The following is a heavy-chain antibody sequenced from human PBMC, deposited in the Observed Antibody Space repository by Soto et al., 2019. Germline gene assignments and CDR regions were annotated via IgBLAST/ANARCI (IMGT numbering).Heavy chain of an antibody. D-gene: IGHD3-22*01. V-gene: IGHV1-18*04. J-gene: IGHJ5*02. CDR1: GYTFTSYG. Sequence: ASVKVSCKASGYTFTSYGISWVRQAPGQGLEWMGWISAYNGNTNYAQKLQGRVTMTTDTSTSTAYMELRSLRSDDTAVYYCARVCYYDSSGYCQTGGWFDPWGQGTLVTVSS. CDR3: ARVCYYDSSGYCQTGGWFDP. CDR2: ISAYNGNT.